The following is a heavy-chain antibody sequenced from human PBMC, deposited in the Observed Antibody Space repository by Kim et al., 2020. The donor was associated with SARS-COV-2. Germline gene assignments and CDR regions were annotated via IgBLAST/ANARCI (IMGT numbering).Heavy chain of an antibody. D-gene: IGHD3-9*01. CDR3: ARDLGTQGRYDILTPSVWFDP. J-gene: IGHJ5*02. CDR1: GYTFTSYA. CDR2: INTNTGNP. Sequence: ASVKVSCKASGYTFTSYAMNWVRQAPGQGLEWMGWINTNTGNPTYAQGFTGRFVFSLDTSVSTAYLQISSLKAEDTAVYYCARDLGTQGRYDILTPSVWFDPWGQGTLVTVSS. V-gene: IGHV7-4-1*02.